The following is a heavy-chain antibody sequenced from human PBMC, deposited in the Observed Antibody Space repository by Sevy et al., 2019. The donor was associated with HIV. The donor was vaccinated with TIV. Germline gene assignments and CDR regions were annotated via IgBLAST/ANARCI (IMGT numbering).Heavy chain of an antibody. Sequence: GGSLRLTCAASGFTFSRYAMHWVRQAPGKGLEWVTIISYDGTIKYYAESVKGRFTISRDNSKNTLYLQMNSLSTDDTAVYYCARNPNYSDDSSGSVHDAFDIWAQGTTVTVSS. CDR1: GFTFSRYA. D-gene: IGHD3-22*01. CDR2: ISYDGTIK. CDR3: ARNPNYSDDSSGSVHDAFDI. J-gene: IGHJ3*02. V-gene: IGHV3-30-3*01.